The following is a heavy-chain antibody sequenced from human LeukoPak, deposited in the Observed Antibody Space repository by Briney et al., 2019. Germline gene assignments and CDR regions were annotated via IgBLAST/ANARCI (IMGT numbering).Heavy chain of an antibody. Sequence: GGSLRLSCAASGFTFSSYWMHWVRQAPGRGLVWVSRINGDGSTTTYADSVKGRFTISRDNAKNTLYLQMNSLRAEDTAVYYCARGESGGNYFRWGQGTLVTVSS. J-gene: IGHJ4*02. CDR1: GFTFSSYW. CDR2: INGDGSTT. CDR3: ARGESGGNYFR. D-gene: IGHD4-23*01. V-gene: IGHV3-74*01.